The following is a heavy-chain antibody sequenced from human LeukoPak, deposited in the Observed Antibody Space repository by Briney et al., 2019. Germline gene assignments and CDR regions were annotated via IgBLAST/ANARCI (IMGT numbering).Heavy chain of an antibody. CDR2: IYSGGST. V-gene: IGHV3-53*01. Sequence: GGSLRLSCAASGFTVSSNYMSWVRQAPGKGLEWVSVIYSGGSTYYADSVKGRFTISRDNSKNTLYLQMNSLRAEDTAVYYCAKDDYYDSSGYLPHWGQGTLVTVSS. CDR3: AKDDYYDSSGYLPH. D-gene: IGHD3-22*01. J-gene: IGHJ4*02. CDR1: GFTVSSNY.